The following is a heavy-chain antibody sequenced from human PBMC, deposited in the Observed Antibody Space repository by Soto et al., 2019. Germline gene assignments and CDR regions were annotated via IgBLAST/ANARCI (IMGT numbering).Heavy chain of an antibody. V-gene: IGHV3-23*01. J-gene: IGHJ4*02. D-gene: IGHD4-17*01. CDR1: GFTFSSYA. Sequence: LRLSCAASGFTFSSYAMSWVRQAPGKGLEWVSAISGSGGSTYYADSVKGRFTISRDNSKNTLYLQMNSLRAEDTAVYYCARPTSFYGDYVAYYFDYWGRGTLVTVSS. CDR3: ARPTSFYGDYVAYYFDY. CDR2: ISGSGGST.